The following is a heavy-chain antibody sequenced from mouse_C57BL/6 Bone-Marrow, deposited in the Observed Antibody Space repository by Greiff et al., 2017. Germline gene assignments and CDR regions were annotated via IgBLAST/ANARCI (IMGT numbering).Heavy chain of an antibody. CDR3: ARLYYGNYGFAY. CDR1: GYTFTSYG. CDR2: IYPRSGNT. J-gene: IGHJ3*01. D-gene: IGHD2-1*01. Sequence: VQVVESGAELARPGASVKLSCKASGYTFTSYGISWVKQRTGQGLEWIGEIYPRSGNTYYNEKFKGKATLTADKSSSTAYMELRSLTSEDSAVYFCARLYYGNYGFAYWGQGTLVTVSA. V-gene: IGHV1-81*01.